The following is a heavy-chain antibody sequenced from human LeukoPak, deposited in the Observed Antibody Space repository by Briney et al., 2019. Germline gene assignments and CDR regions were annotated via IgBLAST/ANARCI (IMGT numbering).Heavy chain of an antibody. J-gene: IGHJ4*02. D-gene: IGHD2-21*02. CDR1: GYTFTSYG. CDR3: AATLTGDYYFDY. Sequence: SVKVSCKASGYTFTSYGISWVRQAPGQGLEWMGRIIPIFGTANYAQKFQGRVTITTDESTSTAYMELSSLRSEDTAVYYCAATLTGDYYFDYWGQGTLVTVSS. V-gene: IGHV1-69*05. CDR2: IIPIFGTA.